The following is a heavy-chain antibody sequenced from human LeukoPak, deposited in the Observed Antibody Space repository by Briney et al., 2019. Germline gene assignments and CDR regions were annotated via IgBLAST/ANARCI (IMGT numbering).Heavy chain of an antibody. Sequence: ASVKVSCKASGYTFTSYYMHWVRQAPGQGLEWMGIINPSGGSTSYAQKFQGRVTMTRDMSTSTVYMELSSLRSEDTAVYYCARDPTLAVAGHGEFDYWGQGTLVTVSS. CDR2: INPSGGST. CDR1: GYTFTSYY. CDR3: ARDPTLAVAGHGEFDY. D-gene: IGHD6-19*01. V-gene: IGHV1-46*01. J-gene: IGHJ4*02.